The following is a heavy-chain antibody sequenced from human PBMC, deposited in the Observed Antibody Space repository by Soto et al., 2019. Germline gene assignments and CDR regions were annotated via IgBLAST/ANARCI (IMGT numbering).Heavy chain of an antibody. CDR3: AKDLGSGSYLFDAFDI. CDR1: GFTFRNNA. Sequence: GGSLRLSCVASGFTFRNNAMNWVRQAPGKGLEWISDITSDGSKTHYADSVKGRFTISRDNSKNTLYLQMNSLRAEDTAVYYCAKDLGSGSYLFDAFDIWGQGTMVTVSS. D-gene: IGHD1-26*01. CDR2: ITSDGSKT. J-gene: IGHJ3*02. V-gene: IGHV3-23*01.